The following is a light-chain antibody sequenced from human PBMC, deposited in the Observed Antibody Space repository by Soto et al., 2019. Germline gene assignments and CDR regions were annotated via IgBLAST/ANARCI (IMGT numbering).Light chain of an antibody. J-gene: IGKJ3*01. CDR2: DAS. CDR3: QHSSSYFLA. V-gene: IGKV1-5*01. Sequence: DIQMTQSPSTLSASVGDRVNITCRASHRINTWLTWYQQKPGKAPKLLIYDASSLESGVPLRFSGSGSGTEFTLTISSLQPDDFATYYCQHSSSYFLAFGPGTKVDIK. CDR1: HRINTW.